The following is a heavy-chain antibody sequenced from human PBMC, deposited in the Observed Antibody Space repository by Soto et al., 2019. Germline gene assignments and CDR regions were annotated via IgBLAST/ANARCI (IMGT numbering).Heavy chain of an antibody. D-gene: IGHD2-21*02. Sequence: GASLKISCKGSGYSFTSYGISWVRQMPGKGLEWMGRIDPSDSYTNYSPSFQGHVTISADKSISTAYLQWSSLKASDTAMYYCASGIVVVTATSGAFDIWGQGTMVTVS. CDR3: ASGIVVVTATSGAFDI. V-gene: IGHV5-10-1*01. CDR2: IDPSDSYT. CDR1: GYSFTSYG. J-gene: IGHJ3*02.